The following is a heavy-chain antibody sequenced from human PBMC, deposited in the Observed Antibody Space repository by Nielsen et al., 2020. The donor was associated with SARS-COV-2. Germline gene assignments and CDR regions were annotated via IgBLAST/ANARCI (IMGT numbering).Heavy chain of an antibody. CDR1: GGTFSSYA. Sequence: SVKVSCKASGGTFSSYAISWVRQAPGQGLEWMGRIIPILGIANYAQKFQGRVTITADKSTSTAYMELSSLRSEDTAVYYCARDDSYDSSGYYYYYGMDVWGQGTTVTVSS. J-gene: IGHJ6*02. V-gene: IGHV1-69*04. CDR3: ARDDSYDSSGYYYYYGMDV. D-gene: IGHD3-22*01. CDR2: IIPILGIA.